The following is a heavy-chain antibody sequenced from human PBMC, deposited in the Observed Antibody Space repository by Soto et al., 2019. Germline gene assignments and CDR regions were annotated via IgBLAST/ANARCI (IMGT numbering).Heavy chain of an antibody. Sequence: SGPTLVNPTQTLTLTCTFSGFSLSTSGGGVGWIRQPPGKALEWLALIYLNDDKRYSPSLKSRLTITKDTSKNQVVLTLTNMDPVDTATYYCAHGSLCSSTSCYTGYTCFDPWGQGTLVTVSS. CDR2: IYLNDDK. CDR3: AHGSLCSSTSCYTGYTCFDP. V-gene: IGHV2-5*01. CDR1: GFSLSTSGGG. D-gene: IGHD2-2*02. J-gene: IGHJ5*02.